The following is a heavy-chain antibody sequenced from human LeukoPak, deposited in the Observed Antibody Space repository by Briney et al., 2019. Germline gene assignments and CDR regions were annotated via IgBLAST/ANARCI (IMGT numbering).Heavy chain of an antibody. J-gene: IGHJ4*02. CDR1: GGSISNYY. V-gene: IGHV4-4*07. D-gene: IGHD6-6*01. Sequence: SETLSLTCTVSGGSISNYYWSWIRQPAGKGLEWIGRIYTSGSTNYNPSLKSRVTISIDKSKNQFSLKLTSVTAADTAVYYCARLKQLDIDYWGQGTLVTVS. CDR2: IYTSGST. CDR3: ARLKQLDIDY.